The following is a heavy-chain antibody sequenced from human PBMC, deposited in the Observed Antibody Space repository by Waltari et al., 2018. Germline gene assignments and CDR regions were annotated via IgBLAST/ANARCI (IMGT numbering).Heavy chain of an antibody. CDR3: ARDLGSYGGKRY. CDR1: GYTFTGYY. D-gene: IGHD2-15*01. CDR2: INPTSGGT. J-gene: IGHJ4*02. V-gene: IGHV1-2*06. Sequence: QVQLVQSGAEVKKPGASVKVSCKASGYTFTGYYMHWVRQAPGQGLEWMGRINPTSGGTNYAQKFQGRVTMTSDTSISTADMELSRLRSDDTAVYYCARDLGSYGGKRYWGQGTLVTVSS.